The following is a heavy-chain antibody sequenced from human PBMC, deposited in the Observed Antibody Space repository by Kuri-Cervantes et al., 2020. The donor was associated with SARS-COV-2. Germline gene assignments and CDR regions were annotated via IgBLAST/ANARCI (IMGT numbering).Heavy chain of an antibody. CDR1: GFTFSSYA. J-gene: IGHJ4*02. CDR2: TSFDGSKK. V-gene: IGHV3-30*04. Sequence: GESLKISCAASGFTFSSYAMHWVRQAPGKGLEWVAVTSFDGSKKYYADSVKGRVTTSRDNSKSTLYLQLNSLRPEDTAVYYCARSSDTAMERELDYWGQGTMVTVSS. CDR3: ARSSDTAMERELDY. D-gene: IGHD5-18*01.